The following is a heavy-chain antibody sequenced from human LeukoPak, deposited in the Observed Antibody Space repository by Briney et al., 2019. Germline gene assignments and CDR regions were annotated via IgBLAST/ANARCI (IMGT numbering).Heavy chain of an antibody. CDR2: IRYDGSNK. V-gene: IGHV3-30*02. CDR3: ASLNDFWSGYQYYFDY. CDR1: GFTFSSYG. D-gene: IGHD3-3*01. Sequence: GGSLRLSCAASGFTFSSYGMHWVRQAPGKGLEWVAFIRYDGSNKYYADSVKGRFTISRDNSRNTLYLQMNSLRAEDTAVYYCASLNDFWSGYQYYFDYWGQGTLVTVSS. J-gene: IGHJ4*02.